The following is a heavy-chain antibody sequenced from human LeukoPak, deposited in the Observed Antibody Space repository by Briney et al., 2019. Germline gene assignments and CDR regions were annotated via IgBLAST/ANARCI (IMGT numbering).Heavy chain of an antibody. CDR1: GGSFSGYY. Sequence: SETLSLTCAVYGGSFSGYYWSWIRQPPGKGLEWIGEINHSGSTNYNPSLKSRVTISIDTSKNQFSLKLSSVTAADTAVYYCARHGFQGVVYYFDYWGQGTLVTVSS. V-gene: IGHV4-34*01. D-gene: IGHD2-21*01. J-gene: IGHJ4*02. CDR3: ARHGFQGVVYYFDY. CDR2: INHSGST.